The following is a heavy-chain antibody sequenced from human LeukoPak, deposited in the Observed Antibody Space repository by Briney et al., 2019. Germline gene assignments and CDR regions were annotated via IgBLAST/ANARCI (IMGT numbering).Heavy chain of an antibody. V-gene: IGHV3-53*01. J-gene: IGHJ4*02. CDR1: GFTVSDNY. CDR2: IYSGGTT. D-gene: IGHD3-3*01. CDR3: AGGTNFWSGYSFDS. Sequence: GGSLRPSCAASGFTVSDNYLSWVRQAPGKGLEWVSLIYSGGTTVYADSVKGRFTISRDISNNTLSLQMSSLRAEDTAVYYCAGGTNFWSGYSFDSWGQGTLVTVSS.